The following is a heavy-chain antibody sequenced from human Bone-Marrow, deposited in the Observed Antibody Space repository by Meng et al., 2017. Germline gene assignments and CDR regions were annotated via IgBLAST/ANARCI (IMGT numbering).Heavy chain of an antibody. CDR3: TMGWGSSRAFDF. D-gene: IGHD6-6*01. V-gene: IGHV3-7*01. J-gene: IGHJ4*02. CDR1: GFTFSNHY. CDR2: IKQDGSWR. Sequence: GESLKISCAASGFTFSNHYMTWVRQAPGKGLEWVGHIKQDGSWRYYVDSVKGRFTISRDNAMNSLYLQMNSLRAEDTALYYCTMGWGSSRAFDFWGQGTRVTVSS.